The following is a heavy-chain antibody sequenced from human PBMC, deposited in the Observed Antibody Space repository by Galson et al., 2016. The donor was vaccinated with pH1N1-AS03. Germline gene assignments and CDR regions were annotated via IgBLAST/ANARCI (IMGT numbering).Heavy chain of an antibody. CDR1: GASVSRDY. Sequence: TLSLTCTVSGASVSRDYWSWVRQPPGKRLEWIGYILNSGTTMYNPSLNSRVTMSLDTSTNQFSLILSSVSAADTAFYYCTGGIDAYKAANYWGQGTLVTVSS. CDR2: ILNSGTT. J-gene: IGHJ4*02. V-gene: IGHV4-59*02. D-gene: IGHD5-24*01. CDR3: TGGIDAYKAANY.